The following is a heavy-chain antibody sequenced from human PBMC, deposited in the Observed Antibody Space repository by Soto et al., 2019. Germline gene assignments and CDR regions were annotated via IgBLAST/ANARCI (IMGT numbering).Heavy chain of an antibody. CDR1: GYTLIDHY. CDR3: ARAGGYYDSSGHRRDAFEI. V-gene: IGHV1-2*02. D-gene: IGHD3-22*01. CDR2: VNPTRGAT. Sequence: ASVKVSCKAPGYTLIDHYIHWVRQAPGQGLEWMGWVNPTRGATNYAQKFQGRVTMTTDTSITTAYMEMNWLRSDDTAVYYCARAGGYYDSSGHRRDAFEIWGPGTRVTVSS. J-gene: IGHJ3*02.